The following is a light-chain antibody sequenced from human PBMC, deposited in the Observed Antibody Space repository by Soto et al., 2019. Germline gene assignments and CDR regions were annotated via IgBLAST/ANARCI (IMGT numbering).Light chain of an antibody. V-gene: IGKV3-15*01. CDR1: QSVRRN. Sequence: EIVMTQSPATLSVSPGERATLSCGASQSVRRNLAWYQQKPGQAPRLLIYDTSTRATGIPDRFSGSGSGTELTLTISSLQSEDFATYYCQQYYSYPRTFGQGTKVEIK. CDR3: QQYYSYPRT. J-gene: IGKJ1*01. CDR2: DTS.